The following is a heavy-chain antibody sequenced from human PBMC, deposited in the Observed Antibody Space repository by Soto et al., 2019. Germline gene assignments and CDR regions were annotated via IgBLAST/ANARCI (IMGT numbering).Heavy chain of an antibody. V-gene: IGHV5-10-1*01. CDR1: GYSFTSYW. Sequence: GESLKISCKGSGYSFTSYWISWVRQMPGKGLEWMGRIDPSDSYTNYSPSFQGHVTISADKSISTAYLQWSSLKASDTAMYYCARSPYYDFWSGQSRYYYYGMDVWGQGTTVTVSS. CDR3: ARSPYYDFWSGQSRYYYYGMDV. CDR2: IDPSDSYT. D-gene: IGHD3-3*01. J-gene: IGHJ6*02.